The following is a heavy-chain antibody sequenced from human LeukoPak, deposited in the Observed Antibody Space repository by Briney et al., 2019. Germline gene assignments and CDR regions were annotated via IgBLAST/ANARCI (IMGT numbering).Heavy chain of an antibody. Sequence: ASVKVSCKASGYTFTSYAMNWVRQAPGQGLEWMGWINTNTGNPTYAQGFTGRFVFSLDTSVSTAYLQISGLKAEDTAVYYCASTPGTVTTLDYYYMDVWGKGTTVTVSS. CDR3: ASTPGTVTTLDYYYMDV. CDR2: INTNTGNP. CDR1: GYTFTSYA. J-gene: IGHJ6*03. D-gene: IGHD4-11*01. V-gene: IGHV7-4-1*02.